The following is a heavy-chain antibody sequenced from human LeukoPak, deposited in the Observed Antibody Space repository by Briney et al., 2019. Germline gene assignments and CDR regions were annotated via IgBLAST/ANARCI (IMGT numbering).Heavy chain of an antibody. Sequence: GGSLRLSCAASGFSFSSYSMNWVRQAPGKGLEWVSYISHTGSTMSYADSVKGRFTISRDNARNSLYLQMSSLRAEDTAVYYCARESTEERPGCWGQGTLVTVSS. CDR3: ARESTEERPGC. J-gene: IGHJ4*02. CDR2: ISHTGSTM. CDR1: GFSFSSYS. V-gene: IGHV3-48*04. D-gene: IGHD1-1*01.